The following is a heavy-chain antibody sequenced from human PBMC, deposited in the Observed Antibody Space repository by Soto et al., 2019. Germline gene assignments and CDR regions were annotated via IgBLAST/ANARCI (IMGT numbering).Heavy chain of an antibody. CDR1: GYSFITYW. J-gene: IGHJ6*02. V-gene: IGHV5-51*01. D-gene: IGHD3-9*01. CDR3: ARYYGDFDWPAAYSMDV. CDR2: IYPGDSNT. Sequence: ESMKISCKGSGYSFITYWIGWVRQMPGKGLEWMGIIYPGDSNTRYSPSFQGQVTISADKSISTAYLYWSSLKAADTAMYYCARYYGDFDWPAAYSMDVWGQGTMVRVFS.